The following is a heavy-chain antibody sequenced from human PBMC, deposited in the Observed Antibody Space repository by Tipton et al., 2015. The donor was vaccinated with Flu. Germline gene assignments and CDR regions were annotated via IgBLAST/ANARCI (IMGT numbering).Heavy chain of an antibody. CDR3: ARDAEGWLGVFDS. Sequence: GLVKPSETLSLTCTVSADSFSGFYWHWIRQTPGKELEWIGFIYYSGRTKYNPSLQSRVTMSLDTSKKQFSLNLTSVTAADTAVYYCARDAEGWLGVFDSWGRGTPVTVSS. V-gene: IGHV4-59*01. CDR2: IYYSGRT. J-gene: IGHJ4*02. D-gene: IGHD3-16*01. CDR1: ADSFSGFY.